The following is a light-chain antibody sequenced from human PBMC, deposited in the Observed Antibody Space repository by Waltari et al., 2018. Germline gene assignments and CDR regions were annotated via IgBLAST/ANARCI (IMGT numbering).Light chain of an antibody. V-gene: IGKV3-20*01. CDR1: QTISSIY. J-gene: IGKJ4*01. CDR3: QQYAASVVT. CDR2: GAS. Sequence: EIVLTQSPGTLSLPPWERATLSCRASQTISSIYLAWYQQRPGQAPSRLIYGASSRATGISDRFSGSGSGTDFTLTISGLEPEDFAVYYCQQYAASVVTFGGGTKVEIK.